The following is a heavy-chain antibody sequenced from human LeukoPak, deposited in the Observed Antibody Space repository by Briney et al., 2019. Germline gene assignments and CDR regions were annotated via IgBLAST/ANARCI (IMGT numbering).Heavy chain of an antibody. CDR3: ASGGWNYYDSSCYPAEH. D-gene: IGHD3-22*01. CDR1: GGSISSSSYY. CDR2: IYYSGST. J-gene: IGHJ1*01. V-gene: IGHV4-39*07. Sequence: SETLSLTCIVSGGSISSSSYYWGWIRQPPGKGLEWIGSIYYSGSTYYNPSLKSRVTISVDRSKNQFSLKLSSVTAADTAVYYCASGGWNYYDSSCYPAEHWGQGTLVTVSS.